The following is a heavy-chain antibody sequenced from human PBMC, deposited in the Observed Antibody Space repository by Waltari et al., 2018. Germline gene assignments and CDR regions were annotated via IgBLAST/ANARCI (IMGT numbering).Heavy chain of an antibody. Sequence: QLQLQESGPGLVKPSETLSLTCTVSVGSISSSSYYWGWIRQPPGKGLEWIGSIYYSGSTYYNPSLKSRVTISVDTSKNQFSLKLRSVTAADTAVYYCARPYGDRYDAFDIWGQGTMVTVSS. V-gene: IGHV4-39*01. CDR1: VGSISSSSYY. J-gene: IGHJ3*02. CDR2: IYYSGST. CDR3: ARPYGDRYDAFDI. D-gene: IGHD4-17*01.